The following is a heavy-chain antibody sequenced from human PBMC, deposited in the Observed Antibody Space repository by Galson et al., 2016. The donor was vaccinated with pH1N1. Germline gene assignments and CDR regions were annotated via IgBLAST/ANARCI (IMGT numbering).Heavy chain of an antibody. Sequence: SLRLSCAASGFTFNNFAMHWVRQAPGKGLEWVAVVLYDGTNEYLADSVKGRFTVSGDNSKNTLHLQMNSLRPSDTALYYGARDSEYSAYDLFHWGQGTLVAVSS. CDR2: VLYDGTNE. CDR1: GFTFNNFA. CDR3: ARDSEYSAYDLFH. D-gene: IGHD5-12*01. V-gene: IGHV3-30-3*01. J-gene: IGHJ4*02.